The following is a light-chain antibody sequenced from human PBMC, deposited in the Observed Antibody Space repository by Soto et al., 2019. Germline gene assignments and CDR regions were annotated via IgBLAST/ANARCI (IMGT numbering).Light chain of an antibody. CDR3: QQRTNWPIT. J-gene: IGKJ5*01. V-gene: IGKV3-11*01. CDR2: DAS. Sequence: IVWTHSPSTLSLSPMERATLSFMASQSISSYLAWYQQKPGQAPRLLIYDASNRATGIPDRFSGSGSGTDFTLTISSLEPEDFAVYYCQQRTNWPITFGQGTRLENK. CDR1: QSISSY.